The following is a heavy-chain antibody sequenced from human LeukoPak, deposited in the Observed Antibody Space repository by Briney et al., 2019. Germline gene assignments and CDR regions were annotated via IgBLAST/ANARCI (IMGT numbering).Heavy chain of an antibody. Sequence: PGGSLRLSCAASVFTFSSYAMSWVRQAPGKGLEWVSAISGSGGSTYYADSVKGRFTISRDNSKNTLYLQMNSLRAEDTAVYYCAKDLKRRQQLRWFEPWGQGTLVTVSS. V-gene: IGHV3-23*01. CDR2: ISGSGGST. D-gene: IGHD6-13*01. CDR1: VFTFSSYA. CDR3: AKDLKRRQQLRWFEP. J-gene: IGHJ5*02.